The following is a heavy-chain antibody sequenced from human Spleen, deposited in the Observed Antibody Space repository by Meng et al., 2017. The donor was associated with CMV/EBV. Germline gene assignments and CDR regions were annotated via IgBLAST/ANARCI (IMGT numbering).Heavy chain of an antibody. V-gene: IGHV4-59*01. CDR2: IYYSGST. Sequence: SETLSLTCTVSGGSISSYYWSWIRQPPGKGLEWIGYIYYSGSTNYNPSLKSRVTISVDTSKNQFSLKLSSVTAADTAVYYCARGGVNYDFWSGPSRFDYWGQGTLVTVS. CDR3: ARGGVNYDFWSGPSRFDY. CDR1: GGSISSYY. J-gene: IGHJ4*02. D-gene: IGHD3-3*01.